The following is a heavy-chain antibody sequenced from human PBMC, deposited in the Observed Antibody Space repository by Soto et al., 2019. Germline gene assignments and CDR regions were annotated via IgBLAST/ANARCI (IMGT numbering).Heavy chain of an antibody. D-gene: IGHD4-17*01. CDR3: ARAYTVTTSYYFDY. V-gene: IGHV1-3*01. Sequence: ASVKVSCKASGYTFTSYAMRWGRQAPGQRLEWMGWINAGNGNTKYSQKFQGRVTITRDTSASTAYMELSSLRSEDTAVYYCARAYTVTTSYYFDYWGQGTLVTVSS. J-gene: IGHJ4*02. CDR2: INAGNGNT. CDR1: GYTFTSYA.